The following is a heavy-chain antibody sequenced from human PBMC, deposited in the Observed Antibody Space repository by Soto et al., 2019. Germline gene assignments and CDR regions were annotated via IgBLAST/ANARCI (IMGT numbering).Heavy chain of an antibody. CDR2: IYYSGST. CDR3: ARGVLH. CDR1: GGSISSGGYY. Sequence: QVQLQESGPGLVKPSQTLSLTCTVSGGSISSGGYYWSWIRQHPGKGLEWIGSIYYSGSTYYNPSLERRVTISVDPAKTQFSLKLSSVTAADAVVYYCARGVLHWGQGTLVTVSS. J-gene: IGHJ4*02. D-gene: IGHD3-16*01. V-gene: IGHV4-31*03.